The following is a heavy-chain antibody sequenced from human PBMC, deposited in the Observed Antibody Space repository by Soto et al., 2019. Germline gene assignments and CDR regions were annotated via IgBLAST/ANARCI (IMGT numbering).Heavy chain of an antibody. D-gene: IGHD5-12*01. Sequence: EASVKVSCKDSGYTLTSYDINWVRQATGQGFEYLGWMNPNSGNTGYVKKFQGRVTMTTDTSTSTVHMEVRSLRSDDTAVYYCAREGVAPYYYYGMGVWGQGTPVTVSS. J-gene: IGHJ6*02. CDR2: MNPNSGNT. CDR3: AREGVAPYYYYGMGV. V-gene: IGHV1-8*01. CDR1: GYTLTSYD.